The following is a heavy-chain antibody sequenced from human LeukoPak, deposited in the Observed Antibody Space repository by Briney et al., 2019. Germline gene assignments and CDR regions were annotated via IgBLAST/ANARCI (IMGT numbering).Heavy chain of an antibody. J-gene: IGHJ6*03. Sequence: SSETLSLTCTVSGGSISSYYWGWIRQPPGKGLEWIGSIYHSGSTYYNPSLKSRVTISVDTSKNQFSLKLSSVTAADTAVYYCARDRYDYYYYMDVWGKGTTVTVSS. CDR3: ARDRYDYYYYMDV. CDR1: GGSISSYY. CDR2: IYHSGST. V-gene: IGHV4-39*07.